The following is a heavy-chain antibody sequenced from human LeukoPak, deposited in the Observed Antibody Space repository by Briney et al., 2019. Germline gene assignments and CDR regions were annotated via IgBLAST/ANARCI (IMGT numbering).Heavy chain of an antibody. CDR3: IVSEGAFDI. J-gene: IGHJ3*02. V-gene: IGHV3-43*01. Sequence: GGSLRLSCTASGFAFEDYTMHWVRQRPGKGLEWVSLITWDGDFPSYADSVKGRFTVSRDNSKNSLYLEMNSLLTEDTALYYCIVSEGAFDIWGQGTTVAVSS. CDR1: GFAFEDYT. CDR2: ITWDGDFP. D-gene: IGHD3-16*02.